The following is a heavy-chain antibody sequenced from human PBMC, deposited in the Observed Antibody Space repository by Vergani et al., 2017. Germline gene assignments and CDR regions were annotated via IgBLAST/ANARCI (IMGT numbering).Heavy chain of an antibody. J-gene: IGHJ6*03. Sequence: QVQLVQSGAEVKKPGSSVKVSCKASGGTFSSYAISWVRQAPGQGLEWMGGIIPILGTANYAQTFQGRVTITADESTSTAYMELSSLGSEDTAVYYCATKMGEDSRPYYYYFYLDVWGKGTTVTVSS. CDR2: IIPILGTA. CDR3: ATKMGEDSRPYYYYFYLDV. CDR1: GGTFSSYA. V-gene: IGHV1-69*01. D-gene: IGHD6-6*01.